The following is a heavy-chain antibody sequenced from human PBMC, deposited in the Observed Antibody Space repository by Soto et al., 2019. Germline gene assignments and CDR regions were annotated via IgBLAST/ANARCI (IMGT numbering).Heavy chain of an antibody. J-gene: IGHJ3*02. CDR2: INAGNGNT. Sequence: ASVKVSCKASGYTLTSYAMHWVRQAPGQRLEWMGWINAGNGNTKYSQKFQGRVTITRDTSASTAYMELSSLRSEDTAVYYCARVTGWGDPFAIWGKGTMATVSS. D-gene: IGHD3-16*01. CDR1: GYTLTSYA. CDR3: ARVTGWGDPFAI. V-gene: IGHV1-3*01.